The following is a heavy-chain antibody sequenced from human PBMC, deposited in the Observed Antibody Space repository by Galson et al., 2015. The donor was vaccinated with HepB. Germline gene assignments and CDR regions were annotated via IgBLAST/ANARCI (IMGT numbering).Heavy chain of an antibody. CDR3: ASWSRYYDFWSGYRMGYGMDV. CDR1: GYTFTDYH. Sequence: SVKVSCKASGYTFTDYHMQWVRQAPGQRLECMGRINPNSGATNYAQTFQGRVTMTRDTSTNTAYMELSSLRSDDTAVYYCASWSRYYDFWSGYRMGYGMDVWGQGTTVTVSS. CDR2: INPNSGAT. D-gene: IGHD3-3*01. J-gene: IGHJ6*02. V-gene: IGHV1-2*06.